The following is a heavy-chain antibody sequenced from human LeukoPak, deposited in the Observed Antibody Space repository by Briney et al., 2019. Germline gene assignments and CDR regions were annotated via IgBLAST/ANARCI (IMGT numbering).Heavy chain of an antibody. CDR1: GFTFRNYD. J-gene: IGHJ4*02. D-gene: IGHD3-10*01. CDR2: IRYDGSTN. V-gene: IGHV3-30*02. CDR3: AKAIARGADY. Sequence: GGSLRLSCAASGFTFRNYDMHWVRQPPGKGLERVAFIRYDGSTNYYAESVKGRFTISRDNSKNTMYLQIDSLRVEDTAVYYCAKAIARGADYWGQGTLVTVSS.